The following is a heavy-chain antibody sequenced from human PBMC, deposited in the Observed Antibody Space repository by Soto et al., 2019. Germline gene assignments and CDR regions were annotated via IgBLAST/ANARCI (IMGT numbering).Heavy chain of an antibody. Sequence: EVQLVESGGGLVQPGGSLRLSCAASGFTFSDHYMDWFRQAPGKGLEWVGRSRNKGNSYTTEYAASVKGRFIISRDDSKNSLYQQMNSLKTEDTAVYYCAGSSGSYRHFDYWGQGTLVTVSS. CDR1: GFTFSDHY. V-gene: IGHV3-72*01. D-gene: IGHD1-26*01. CDR3: AGSSGSYRHFDY. J-gene: IGHJ4*02. CDR2: SRNKGNSYTT.